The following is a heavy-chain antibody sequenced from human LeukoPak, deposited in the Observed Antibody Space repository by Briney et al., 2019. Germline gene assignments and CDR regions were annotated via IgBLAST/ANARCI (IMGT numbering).Heavy chain of an antibody. Sequence: GGSLRLSCAASGFTFSSYGMHWVRQAPGKGLEWVAVIWYDGSNKYYADSVKGRFTISRDNSKNTLYLQMNSLRAEDTAVYYCAKVTYYDILTGPHGYFDYWGQGTLVTVSS. V-gene: IGHV3-30*02. J-gene: IGHJ4*02. CDR3: AKVTYYDILTGPHGYFDY. CDR2: IWYDGSNK. CDR1: GFTFSSYG. D-gene: IGHD3-9*01.